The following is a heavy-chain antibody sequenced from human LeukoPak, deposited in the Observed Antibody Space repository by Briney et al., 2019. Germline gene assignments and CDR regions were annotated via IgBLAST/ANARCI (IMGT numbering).Heavy chain of an antibody. V-gene: IGHV4-34*01. D-gene: IGHD3-10*01. Sequence: SETLSLTCAVNGGSFSDYYWNWIRQPPGKGLEWIGEINHSGTTNYNPSLKSRVTMSVDTAKNQVSLRLSSVTAADTAVYYCARDSGTTGEVKFDPWGQGSLVTVSS. CDR1: GGSFSDYY. CDR2: INHSGTT. J-gene: IGHJ5*02. CDR3: ARDSGTTGEVKFDP.